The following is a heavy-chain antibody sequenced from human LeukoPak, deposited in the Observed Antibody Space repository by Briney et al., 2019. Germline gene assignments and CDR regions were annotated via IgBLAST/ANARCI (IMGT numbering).Heavy chain of an antibody. Sequence: GGPLRLSCAASGFIFSDYGMHWVRQAPGKGLEWVAVIWYDGSNKFYADPVKGRFTISRDNSRNTLSLQMNGLSAEDTAVYYCVRERVLNHYYFDYWGQGTLVTVSS. CDR1: GFIFSDYG. CDR2: IWYDGSNK. D-gene: IGHD1-14*01. J-gene: IGHJ4*02. CDR3: VRERVLNHYYFDY. V-gene: IGHV3-33*01.